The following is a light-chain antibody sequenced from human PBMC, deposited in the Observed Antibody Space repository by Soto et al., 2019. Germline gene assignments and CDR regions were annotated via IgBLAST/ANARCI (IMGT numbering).Light chain of an antibody. CDR1: QGIRND. J-gene: IGKJ1*01. Sequence: AIQMTQSPSSLSASVGDRGTITCRASQGIRNDLGWYQQKPGKAPKLLIYATSSLQSGVPSRFSGSGSGTDFTLTISSLQPEDFATYYCLQDYNYPWTFGQGTKVDIK. CDR3: LQDYNYPWT. V-gene: IGKV1-6*01. CDR2: ATS.